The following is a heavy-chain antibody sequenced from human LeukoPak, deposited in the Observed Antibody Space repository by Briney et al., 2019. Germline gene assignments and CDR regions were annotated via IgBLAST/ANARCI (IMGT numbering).Heavy chain of an antibody. J-gene: IGHJ4*02. CDR3: ARLHHYYDSSGYRDYFDY. CDR1: GYTLTELS. CDR2: FDPEDGET. D-gene: IGHD3-22*01. V-gene: IGHV1-24*01. Sequence: GASVKVSCKVSGYTLTELSMHWVRQAPGKGLEWMGGFDPEDGETIYAQKLQGRVTMTTDTSTSTAYMELRSLRSDDTAVYYCARLHHYYDSSGYRDYFDYWGQGTLVTVSS.